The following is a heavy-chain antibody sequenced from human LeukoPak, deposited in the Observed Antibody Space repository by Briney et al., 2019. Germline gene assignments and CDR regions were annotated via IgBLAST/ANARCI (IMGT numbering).Heavy chain of an antibody. Sequence: PGGCLRLSCAASGFILNDHYMDWVRQAPGKGLEWGGRTRNKANSFTTEYAASVRGRFTISRDDSKNLLYLQMNSLKAEDTAVYYCARGDDYNRRSFDYWGQGTLVTVSS. CDR1: GFILNDHY. CDR2: TRNKANSFTT. V-gene: IGHV3-72*01. CDR3: ARGDDYNRRSFDY. D-gene: IGHD5-24*01. J-gene: IGHJ4*02.